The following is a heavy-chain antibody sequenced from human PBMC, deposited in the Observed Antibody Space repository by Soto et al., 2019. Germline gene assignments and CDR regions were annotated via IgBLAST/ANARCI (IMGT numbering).Heavy chain of an antibody. J-gene: IGHJ1*01. Sequence: SETLSLTCAVYGGSFSGYYWSWTRQPPGKGLEWIGEINHSGSTNYNPSLKSRVTISVDTSKNQFSLKLSSVTAADTAVYYCAAEQLVQSFQHWGQGTLVTVSS. CDR3: AAEQLVQSFQH. D-gene: IGHD6-6*01. CDR1: GGSFSGYY. CDR2: INHSGST. V-gene: IGHV4-34*01.